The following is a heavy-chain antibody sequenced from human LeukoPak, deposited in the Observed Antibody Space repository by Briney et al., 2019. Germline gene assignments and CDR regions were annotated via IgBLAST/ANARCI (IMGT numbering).Heavy chain of an antibody. Sequence: SETLSLTCAVYGGSFSGYYWSWIRQPPGKGLEWIGEINHSGSTNYNPSLKSRVTISVDKSKNQFSLNLSSVTAADTAVYYCARGGYYGSGNDFRFDPWGQGTLVTVSS. D-gene: IGHD3-10*01. J-gene: IGHJ5*02. CDR1: GGSFSGYY. CDR3: ARGGYYGSGNDFRFDP. V-gene: IGHV4-34*01. CDR2: INHSGST.